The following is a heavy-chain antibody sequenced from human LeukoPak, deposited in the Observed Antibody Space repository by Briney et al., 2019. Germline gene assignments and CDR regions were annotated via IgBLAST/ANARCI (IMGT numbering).Heavy chain of an antibody. J-gene: IGHJ3*02. CDR2: INSDGSST. CDR1: GFTFSNYW. V-gene: IGHV3-74*01. D-gene: IGHD3-22*01. CDR3: ARANYDSSGYYDAFDI. Sequence: GGSLRLSCAAPGFTFSNYWMHWVRQAPGKGLIWVSRINSDGSSTGYADSVKGRFTISRDNAKNTLYLQMNSLRAEDTAVYYCARANYDSSGYYDAFDIWGQGTMLTVSS.